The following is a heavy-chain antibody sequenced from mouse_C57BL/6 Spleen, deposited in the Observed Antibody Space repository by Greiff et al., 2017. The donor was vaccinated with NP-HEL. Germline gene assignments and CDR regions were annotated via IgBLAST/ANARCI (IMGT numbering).Heavy chain of an antibody. CDR3: TRDLSITTVVVDYFDY. CDR2: ISSGGDYI. Sequence: EVMLVESGEGLVKPGGSLKLSCAASGFTFSSYAMSWVRQTPEKRLEWVAYISSGGDYIYYADTVKGRFTISRDNARNTLYLQMSSLKSEDTAMYYCTRDLSITTVVVDYFDYWGQGTTLTVSS. V-gene: IGHV5-9-1*02. CDR1: GFTFSSYA. J-gene: IGHJ2*01. D-gene: IGHD1-1*01.